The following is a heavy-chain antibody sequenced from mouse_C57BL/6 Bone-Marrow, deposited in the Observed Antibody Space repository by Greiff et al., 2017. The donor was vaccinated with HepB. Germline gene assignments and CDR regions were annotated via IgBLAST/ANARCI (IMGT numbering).Heavy chain of an antibody. CDR1: GFTFSSYA. J-gene: IGHJ4*01. Sequence: EVKLMESGGGLVKPGGSLKLSCAASGFTFSSYAMSWVRQTPEKRLEWVATISDGGSYTYYPDNVKGRFTISRDNAKNNLYLQMSHLKSEDTAVYYCAHQGVTTGVYYAMDYWGQGTSVTVSS. CDR2: ISDGGSYT. V-gene: IGHV5-4*03. D-gene: IGHD2-12*01. CDR3: AHQGVTTGVYYAMDY.